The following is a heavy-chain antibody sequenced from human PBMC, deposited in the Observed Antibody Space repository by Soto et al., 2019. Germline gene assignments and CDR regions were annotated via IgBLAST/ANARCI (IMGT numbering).Heavy chain of an antibody. D-gene: IGHD2-2*02. CDR1: GFTFSSFV. CDR2: ISPGADVS. V-gene: IGHV3-23*01. CDR3: VRRAIHATTKWGAFDV. Sequence: EVQLLESGGGLVQPGGSLRLSCAASGFTFSSFVMNWVRQAPGKGLEWVSTISPGADVSHYTDSVKGRFTISRDNSRRTLHLQMDSLRVEDAAVYFCVRRAIHATTKWGAFDVWGQGTAVTVSS. J-gene: IGHJ3*01.